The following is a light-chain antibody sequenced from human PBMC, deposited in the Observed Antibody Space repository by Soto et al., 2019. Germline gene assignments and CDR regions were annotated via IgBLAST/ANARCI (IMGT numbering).Light chain of an antibody. V-gene: IGLV2-14*01. Sequence: QSVLAQPASVSGPPGQSITISCTGTSSDVGGYNYVSWYQQHPGKAPKLMIYDVSNRPSGVSNRLSGSKSGNTASLTISGLQAEDEADYYCSSYTSSSTPYVFGTGTKVTVL. CDR3: SSYTSSSTPYV. CDR2: DVS. J-gene: IGLJ1*01. CDR1: SSDVGGYNY.